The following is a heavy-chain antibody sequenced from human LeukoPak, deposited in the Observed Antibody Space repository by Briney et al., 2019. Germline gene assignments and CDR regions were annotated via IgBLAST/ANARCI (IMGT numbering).Heavy chain of an antibody. CDR1: GFTFSTYA. D-gene: IGHD3-22*01. CDR3: AKDRAPFYYDSSGYYGYFDY. V-gene: IGHV3-23*01. CDR2: ISGSGGST. J-gene: IGHJ4*02. Sequence: GGSLRLSCAASGFTFSTYAMSWVRQTPEKGLEWVSAISGSGGSTYYADSVKGRFTISRDNSKNTLYLQMNSLRAEDTAVYYCAKDRAPFYYDSSGYYGYFDYWGQGTLVTVSS.